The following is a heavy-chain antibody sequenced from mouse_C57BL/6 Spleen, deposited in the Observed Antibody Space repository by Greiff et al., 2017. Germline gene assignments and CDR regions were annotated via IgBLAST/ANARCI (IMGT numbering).Heavy chain of an antibody. D-gene: IGHD2-3*01. CDR3: ARIYDGYLRYYAMDY. V-gene: IGHV1-53*01. J-gene: IGHJ4*01. CDR2: INPSNGGT. CDR1: GYTFTSYW. Sequence: VKLMESGAELAKPGASVKLSCKASGYTFTSYWMHWVKQRPGQGLEWIGNINPSNGGTNYNEKFKSKATLTVDKSSSTAYMQLSSLTSEDSAVYYCARIYDGYLRYYAMDYWGQGTSVTVSS.